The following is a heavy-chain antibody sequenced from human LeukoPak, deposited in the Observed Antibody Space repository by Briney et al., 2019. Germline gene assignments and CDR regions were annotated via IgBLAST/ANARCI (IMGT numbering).Heavy chain of an antibody. J-gene: IGHJ4*02. CDR3: VSPQMRLYAGSTFNDY. Sequence: PGGSLRLSCAASGFTVNSNDMSWVRQAPGKGLEWVSSIKSNNVDIYYADSVKGRFTISRDNAKNSVYLQMNSLRADDTAVYYCVSPQMRLYAGSTFNDYWGQGTLVTVSS. CDR1: GFTVNSND. CDR2: IKSNNVDI. V-gene: IGHV3-21*01. D-gene: IGHD2/OR15-2a*01.